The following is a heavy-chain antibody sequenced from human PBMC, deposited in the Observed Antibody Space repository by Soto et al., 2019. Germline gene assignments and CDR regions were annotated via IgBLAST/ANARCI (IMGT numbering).Heavy chain of an antibody. CDR1: GYTFTSYD. CDR3: ERGKSQSPSTYDFWSDSGLDYYYYYMDV. J-gene: IGHJ6*03. CDR2: MNPNSGNT. Sequence: ASVKVSCKASGYTFTSYDINWVRQATGQGLEWMGWMNPNSGNTGYAQKFQGRVTMTRNTSISTAYMELSSLRSEDTAVYYCERGKSQSPSTYDFWSDSGLDYYYYYMDVWGKGTTVTVSS. D-gene: IGHD3-3*01. V-gene: IGHV1-8*01.